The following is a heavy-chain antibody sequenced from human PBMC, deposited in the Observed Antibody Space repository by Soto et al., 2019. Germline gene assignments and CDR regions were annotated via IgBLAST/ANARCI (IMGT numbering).Heavy chain of an antibody. V-gene: IGHV3-33*01. Sequence: HPGGSLRLPCAASGFTFSIYGMQWVRHAPGKGLEWVAVIWYDGSNKYYADSVKGRFTISRDNSKNTLYLQMNSPRAEDTAVYYCATDQSGYSYGGPFGPWGQGTLVTVSS. J-gene: IGHJ5*02. CDR2: IWYDGSNK. CDR1: GFTFSIYG. D-gene: IGHD5-18*01. CDR3: ATDQSGYSYGGPFGP.